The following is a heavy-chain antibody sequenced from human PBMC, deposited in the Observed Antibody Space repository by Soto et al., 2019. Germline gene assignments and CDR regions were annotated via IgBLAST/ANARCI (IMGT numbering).Heavy chain of an antibody. D-gene: IGHD5-18*01. CDR2: LYYSGTT. CDR3: SRGTSTLGYNY. CDR1: GGSVSSANYY. V-gene: IGHV4-61*01. J-gene: IGHJ4*02. Sequence: QVQLQESGPGLVKPSETLSLTCTVSGGSVSSANYYWSWIRQPPGKGLEWIGFLYYSGTTNYNPSLKSRVTISADTSKNQFSLKLTSVTAADTAVYYCSRGTSTLGYNYLGQGALVTVSS.